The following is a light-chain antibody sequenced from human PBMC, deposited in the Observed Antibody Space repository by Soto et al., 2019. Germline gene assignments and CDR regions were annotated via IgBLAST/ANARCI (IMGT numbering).Light chain of an antibody. CDR2: LAA. CDR3: HQRQSWPRT. V-gene: IGKV3-11*01. CDR1: HAVNTR. J-gene: IGKJ1*01. Sequence: EILLTQSPATLYSFPGDIVTLSCMASHAVNTRLAWYQYRPGQAPRLLIYLAANRAAGVPARFSGSGSGTDFTLTISDVEPEDFAVYYCHQRQSWPRTFGQGTTVDI.